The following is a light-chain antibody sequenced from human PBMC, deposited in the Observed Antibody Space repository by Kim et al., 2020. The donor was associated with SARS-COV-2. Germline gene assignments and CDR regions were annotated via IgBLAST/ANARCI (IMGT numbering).Light chain of an antibody. CDR3: QSYDSSLV. CDR2: GNS. J-gene: IGLJ2*01. V-gene: IGLV1-40*01. Sequence: APGQRVTISCTGSSSNSGAGYDVHWYQQLPGTAPKLLIYGNSNRPSGVPDRFSGSKSGTSASLAITGLQAEDEADYYCQSYDSSLVFGGGTKLTVL. CDR1: SSNSGAGYD.